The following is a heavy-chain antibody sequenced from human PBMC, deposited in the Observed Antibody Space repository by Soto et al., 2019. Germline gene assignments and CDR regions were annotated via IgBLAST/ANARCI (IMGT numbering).Heavy chain of an antibody. CDR2: IIPIFGTA. J-gene: IGHJ2*01. Sequence: QVQLVQSAAEVKKPGSSVRVSCKASGGTFNSYAISWVRQAPGQGLEWMGGIIPIFGTANLAQKFRGRSTITADEYTNSAHMELTSLRPDDTAVYYCAGDTTVPRVGWYFDLWGRGTLVTVSS. CDR3: AGDTTVPRVGWYFDL. CDR1: GGTFNSYA. V-gene: IGHV1-69*01. D-gene: IGHD4-17*01.